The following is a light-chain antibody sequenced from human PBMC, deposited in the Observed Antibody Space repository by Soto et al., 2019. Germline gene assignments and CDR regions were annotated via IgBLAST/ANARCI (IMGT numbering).Light chain of an antibody. V-gene: IGLV4-60*02. J-gene: IGLJ7*01. CDR1: SGHSSYI. Sequence: QSVLTQSSSASASLGSSVKLTCTLSSGHSSYIIAWHQQQPGKAPRYLMKLEGSGSYNKGSGVPDRFSGSSSGADRYLTISNLQFEDEADYYCETWDSAVFGGGTQLTVL. CDR3: ETWDSAV. CDR2: LEGSGSY.